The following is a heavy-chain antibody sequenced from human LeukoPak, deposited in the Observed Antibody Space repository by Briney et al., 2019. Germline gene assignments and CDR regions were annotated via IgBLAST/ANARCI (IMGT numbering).Heavy chain of an antibody. V-gene: IGHV3-21*01. D-gene: IGHD1-14*01. J-gene: IGHJ3*02. Sequence: GGSLRLSCAASGFTFSSYSMNWVRQAPGKGLEWVSSIGSSSSYIYYADSVKGRFTISRDNAKNSLYLQMNSLRAEDTAVYYCARGNPLSAFDIWGQGTVVTVSS. CDR3: ARGNPLSAFDI. CDR1: GFTFSSYS. CDR2: IGSSSSYI.